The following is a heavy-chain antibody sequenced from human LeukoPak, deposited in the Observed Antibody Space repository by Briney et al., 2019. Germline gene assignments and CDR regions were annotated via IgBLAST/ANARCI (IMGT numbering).Heavy chain of an antibody. Sequence: SVKVSCKASEGTFSSYAISWVRQAPGQGLEWMGRIIPIFGTANYAQKFQGRVTITTDESTSTAYMELSSLRSEDTAVYCCARDLNDYGDYSFDYWGQGTLVTVSS. CDR2: IIPIFGTA. CDR1: EGTFSSYA. CDR3: ARDLNDYGDYSFDY. V-gene: IGHV1-69*05. D-gene: IGHD4-17*01. J-gene: IGHJ4*02.